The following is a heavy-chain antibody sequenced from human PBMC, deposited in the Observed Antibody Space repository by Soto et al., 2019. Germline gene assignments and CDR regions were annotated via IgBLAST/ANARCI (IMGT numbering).Heavy chain of an antibody. D-gene: IGHD1-26*01. CDR3: GRGRSGQIVVFY. V-gene: IGHV1-2*02. J-gene: IGHJ4*02. CDR1: GYTFTGHY. Sequence: QVQLVQSGAEVKKPGASVKVSCKASGYTFTGHYIPWVRQAPEQGPEWMGEIGPESGATRYAQKFQGRVTMTLDMSITTVYMELNNLSPDDTAVYYCGRGRSGQIVVFYWGQGTPVTVSS. CDR2: IGPESGAT.